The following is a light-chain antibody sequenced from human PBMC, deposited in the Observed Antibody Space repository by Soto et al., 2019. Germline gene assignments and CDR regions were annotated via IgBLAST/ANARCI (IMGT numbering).Light chain of an antibody. J-gene: IGKJ4*01. CDR3: QQYGSSPLT. CDR2: GAS. CDR1: QSVSNNY. Sequence: EIVLTQSPGTLSLSPGERATLSCRASQSVSNNYLAWYQQKPGQAPRLLIYGASSRATGIPDRFSGSRSGTDFTLTISRLEPEDFAVYYCQQYGSSPLTFGGGTKLEIK. V-gene: IGKV3-20*01.